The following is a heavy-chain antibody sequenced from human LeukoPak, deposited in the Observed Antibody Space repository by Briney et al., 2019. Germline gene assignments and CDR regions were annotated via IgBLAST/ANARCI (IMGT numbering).Heavy chain of an antibody. J-gene: IGHJ6*02. CDR1: GGSISSYY. V-gene: IGHV4-59*01. D-gene: IGHD5-18*01. Sequence: KPSETLSLTCTVSGGSISSYYWSWIRQPPGKGLEWIGYIYYSGSTNYNPSLKSRVTISVDTSKNQFSLKLSSVTAADTAVYYCARAPDTAMVRGRYYYYGMDVWGQGTTVTVSS. CDR3: ARAPDTAMVRGRYYYYGMDV. CDR2: IYYSGST.